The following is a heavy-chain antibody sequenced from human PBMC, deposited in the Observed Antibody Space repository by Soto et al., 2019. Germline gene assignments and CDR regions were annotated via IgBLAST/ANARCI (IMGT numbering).Heavy chain of an antibody. Sequence: QVQLQQWGAGLLKPSETLSLTCAVYGGSFSGYYWSWIRQPPGKGLEWIGEINHSGSTNYNPSLKSRVTISVDTSKNQFSLKLSSVTAADTAVYYCARVERARNYYDSSGYLYYFDYWGQGTLVTVSS. D-gene: IGHD3-22*01. CDR3: ARVERARNYYDSSGYLYYFDY. CDR1: GGSFSGYY. CDR2: INHSGST. J-gene: IGHJ4*02. V-gene: IGHV4-34*01.